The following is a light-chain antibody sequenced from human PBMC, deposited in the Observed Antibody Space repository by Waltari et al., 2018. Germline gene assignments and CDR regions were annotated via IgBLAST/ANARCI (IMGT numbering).Light chain of an antibody. CDR1: QSVLHISSNRNY. J-gene: IGKJ4*01. CDR2: WAS. CDR3: QQYYTAPPPT. V-gene: IGKV4-1*01. Sequence: DIVMTQSPDSLAVALGERASITRKSSQSVLHISSNRNYLAWYQQKPGQPPKLLIYWASSRESGVPDRFSGSGSGTDFTLTIDSLHAEDVAVYYCQQYYTAPPPTFGGGTKVEIK.